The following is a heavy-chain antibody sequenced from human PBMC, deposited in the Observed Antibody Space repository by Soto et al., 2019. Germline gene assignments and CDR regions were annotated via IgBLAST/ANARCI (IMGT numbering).Heavy chain of an antibody. Sequence: GGSLRLSCAASGFTFDDYTMHWVRQAPGKGLEWVSLISWDGGSTYYADSVKGRFTISRDNSKNSLYLQMNSLRTEDTALYYCAKDALHSGYGDYFDYWGQGTLVTVSS. D-gene: IGHD5-12*01. J-gene: IGHJ4*02. CDR1: GFTFDDYT. CDR3: AKDALHSGYGDYFDY. CDR2: ISWDGGST. V-gene: IGHV3-43*01.